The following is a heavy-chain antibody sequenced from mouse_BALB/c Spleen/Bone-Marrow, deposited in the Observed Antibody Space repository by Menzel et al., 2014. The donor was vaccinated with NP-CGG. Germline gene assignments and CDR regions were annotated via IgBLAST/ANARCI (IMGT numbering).Heavy chain of an antibody. CDR1: GYTFTSYW. V-gene: IGHV1-87*01. D-gene: IGHD2-4*01. J-gene: IGHJ4*01. CDR2: IYPGVGDT. Sequence: QVQLKQSGAELARPGASVKLSCKAAGYTFTSYWMRWVKQRPGQGLEWIGAIYPGVGDTRYSQKFKEKATLTADKSSSRAYIQLSSLASEDSAVYDGARRGSDYENAMDYLGQGTSVIVSS. CDR3: ARRGSDYENAMDY.